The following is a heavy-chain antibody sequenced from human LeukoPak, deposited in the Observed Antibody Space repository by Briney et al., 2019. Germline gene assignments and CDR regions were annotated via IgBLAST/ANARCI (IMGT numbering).Heavy chain of an antibody. CDR3: ARGGRANTWIQLWLPAVDP. V-gene: IGHV4-34*01. CDR1: GGSFSGYY. CDR2: INHSGST. D-gene: IGHD5-18*01. Sequence: SETLSLTCAVYGGSFSGYYWSWIRQPPGMGLEWIGEINHSGSTNYNPYLKSRVTISVDTSKNQFSLKLSSVTAADTAVYYCARGGRANTWIQLWLPAVDPWGQGTLVTVSS. J-gene: IGHJ5*02.